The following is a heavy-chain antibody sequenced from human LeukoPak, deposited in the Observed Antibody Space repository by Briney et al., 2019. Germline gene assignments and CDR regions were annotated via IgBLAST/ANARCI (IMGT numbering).Heavy chain of an antibody. V-gene: IGHV3-30*04. CDR2: IRYDGSDK. CDR3: VRDATVGAAYFDF. Sequence: PGRSLRLSCAASGFTFSSYAMHWVRQAPGKGLEWVAYIRYDGSDKFYADSVKGRFTISRDNSKNTLSLQMTTLRPDDTAVYYCVRDATVGAAYFDFWGQGALVAVS. D-gene: IGHD6-13*01. CDR1: GFTFSSYA. J-gene: IGHJ4*02.